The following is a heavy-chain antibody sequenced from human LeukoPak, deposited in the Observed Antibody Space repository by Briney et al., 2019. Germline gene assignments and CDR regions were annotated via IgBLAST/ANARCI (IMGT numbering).Heavy chain of an antibody. D-gene: IGHD3-22*01. CDR1: GFTFSSYS. J-gene: IGHJ4*02. Sequence: PGGSLRLSCAASGFTFSSYSMNWVRQAPGKGLEWVSYISSGSSTIYYADSVKGRFTISRDNAKNSLYLQMNSLRAEDTAVYYCARGVDYYENSGTIDYWGQGTLVTVSS. CDR3: ARGVDYYENSGTIDY. CDR2: ISSGSSTI. V-gene: IGHV3-48*01.